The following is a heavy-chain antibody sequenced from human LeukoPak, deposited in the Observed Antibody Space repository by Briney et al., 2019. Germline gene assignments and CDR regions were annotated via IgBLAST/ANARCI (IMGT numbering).Heavy chain of an antibody. CDR3: ARDGDYYDSSGPFLDY. V-gene: IGHV1-2*02. CDR2: INPNSGGT. CDR1: GYTFTGYY. D-gene: IGHD3-22*01. Sequence: ASVKVSCKASGYTFTGYYMHWVRQAPGQGLEWMGWINPNSGGTNYAQKFQGRVTMTRDTSISTAYMELSRLRSDDTAVYYCARDGDYYDSSGPFLDYWGQGTLVTVSS. J-gene: IGHJ4*02.